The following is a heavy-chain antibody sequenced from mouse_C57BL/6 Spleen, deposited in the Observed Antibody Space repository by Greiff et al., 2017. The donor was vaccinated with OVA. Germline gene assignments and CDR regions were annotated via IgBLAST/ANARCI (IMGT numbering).Heavy chain of an antibody. CDR1: GFTFSSYA. CDR2: ISSGGDYI. CDR3: TRDFDYGSSFWYFDV. D-gene: IGHD1-1*01. J-gene: IGHJ1*03. V-gene: IGHV5-9-1*02. Sequence: EVQVVESGEGLVKPGGSLKLSCAASGFTFSSYAMSWVRQTPEKRLEWVAYISSGGDYIYYADTVKGRFTISRDNARNTLYLQMSSLKSEDTAMYYCTRDFDYGSSFWYFDVWGTGTTVTVSS.